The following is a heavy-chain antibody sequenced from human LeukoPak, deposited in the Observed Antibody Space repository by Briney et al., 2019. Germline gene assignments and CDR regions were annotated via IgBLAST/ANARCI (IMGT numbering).Heavy chain of an antibody. V-gene: IGHV3-23*01. CDR3: ATLPETYYYGSGSSD. CDR1: GFTFSSYA. J-gene: IGHJ4*02. CDR2: ISGSGGST. D-gene: IGHD3-10*01. Sequence: GGSLRLSCAASGFTFSSYAMSWVRQAPGKGLEWVSAISGSGGSTYYADSVKGRFTISRDNSKNTLYLQMNSMRAEDTAVYYCATLPETYYYGSGSSDWGQGTLVTVSS.